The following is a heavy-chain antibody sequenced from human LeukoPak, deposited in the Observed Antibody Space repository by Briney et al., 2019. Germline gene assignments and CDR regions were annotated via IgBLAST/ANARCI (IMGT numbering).Heavy chain of an antibody. V-gene: IGHV3-30*02. J-gene: IGHJ3*01. CDR1: GFTFSSYG. CDR2: IRYDGSNK. Sequence: RGSLRLSCAASGFTFSSYGMHWVRQAPGKGLEWVAFIRYDGSNKYYADYVKGRFTISRDNSKNTLYLQMNSLRAEDTAVYYCAKSHGRGPDAFDVWGQGTMVTVSS. CDR3: AKSHGRGPDAFDV.